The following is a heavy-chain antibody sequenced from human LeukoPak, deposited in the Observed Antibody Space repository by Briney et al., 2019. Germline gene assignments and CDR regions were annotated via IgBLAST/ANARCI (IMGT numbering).Heavy chain of an antibody. CDR1: GFTFSSYA. CDR3: AKTGEGHVVSAAFFDY. D-gene: IGHD2-2*01. Sequence: PGGSLRLSCAASGFTFSSYAMSWVRQAPGKGLECVSAISGSGGSTYYADSVKGRFTISRDNSKNTLYLQMNSLRAEDTAVYYCAKTGEGHVVSAAFFDYWGQGTLVTVSS. J-gene: IGHJ4*02. CDR2: ISGSGGST. V-gene: IGHV3-23*01.